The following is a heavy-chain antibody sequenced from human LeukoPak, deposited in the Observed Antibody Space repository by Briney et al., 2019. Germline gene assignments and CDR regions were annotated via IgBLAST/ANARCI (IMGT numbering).Heavy chain of an antibody. D-gene: IGHD7-27*01. V-gene: IGHV5-51*01. J-gene: IGHJ3*02. Sequence: GASLQISCKGSGYSFTSYWIGWVRQMPGKGLEWMGIIYPGDSDTRYSPSFQGQVTISADKSISTAYLQWSSLKALDTAMYYCARSYQPGVNDAFDIWGQGTMVTVSS. CDR1: GYSFTSYW. CDR3: ARSYQPGVNDAFDI. CDR2: IYPGDSDT.